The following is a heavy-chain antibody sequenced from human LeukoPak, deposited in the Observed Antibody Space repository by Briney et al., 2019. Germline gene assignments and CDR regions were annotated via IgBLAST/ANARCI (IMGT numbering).Heavy chain of an antibody. Sequence: GGSLRLSCAASGFTFSSYWMHWFRQAPGRGLEWVSYISSSGSTIYYADSVKGRFTISRDNAKNSLYLQMNGLRAEDTAVYYCARASTVWYYYMDVWGKGTTVTISS. J-gene: IGHJ6*03. CDR3: ARASTVWYYYMDV. CDR2: ISSSGSTI. CDR1: GFTFSSYW. V-gene: IGHV3-48*04.